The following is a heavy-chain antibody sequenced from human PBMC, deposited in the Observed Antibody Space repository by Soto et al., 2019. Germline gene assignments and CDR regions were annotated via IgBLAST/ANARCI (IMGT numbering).Heavy chain of an antibody. J-gene: IGHJ3*02. V-gene: IGHV4-34*01. CDR1: GGSFSGYY. CDR2: INHSGST. CDR3: ARRYGGDFDI. D-gene: IGHD3-16*01. Sequence: SDTLSLTCAVYGGSFSGYYWSWIRQPPGKGLEWIGEINHSGSTNYNPSLKSRVTISVDMSKNQFSLKLSSVTAADTAVYYCARRYGGDFDIWGQGTMVT.